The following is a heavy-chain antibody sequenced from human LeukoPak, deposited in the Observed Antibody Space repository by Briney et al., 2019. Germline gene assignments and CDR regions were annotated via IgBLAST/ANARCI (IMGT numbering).Heavy chain of an antibody. D-gene: IGHD5-18*01. CDR1: GYTLTELS. J-gene: IGHJ3*02. Sequence: ASVKVSCKVSGYTLTELSMHWVRQAPGKGLEWMGGFDPEDGETIYAQKFQGRVTMTEDTSTDTAYMELSSLRSEDTAVYYCATMAWIQLWFVAFDIWGQGTMVTVSS. CDR2: FDPEDGET. V-gene: IGHV1-24*01. CDR3: ATMAWIQLWFVAFDI.